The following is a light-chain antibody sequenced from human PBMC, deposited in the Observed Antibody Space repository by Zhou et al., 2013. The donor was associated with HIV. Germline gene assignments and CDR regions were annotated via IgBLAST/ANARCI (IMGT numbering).Light chain of an antibody. V-gene: IGKV1-5*03. Sequence: DIQMTQSPSTLSASVGDRVTITCRASQSISNWLAWYQQKPGKAPKLLIYKASSLESGVPSRFSGSGSGTEFTLTISSLQPDDLATYYCQQYNGYSGAFGQGTKVEIK. CDR1: QSISNW. J-gene: IGKJ1*01. CDR3: QQYNGYSGA. CDR2: KAS.